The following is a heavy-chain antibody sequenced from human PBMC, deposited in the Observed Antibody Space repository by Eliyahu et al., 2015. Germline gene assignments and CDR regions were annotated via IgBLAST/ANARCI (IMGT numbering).Heavy chain of an antibody. CDR3: AHYRGTTKSNWFDP. CDR1: GFSLSTSGLG. CDR2: IYLDGVK. Sequence: QITLKESGPTLVKPTQPLTLTCAYSGFSLSTSGLGVGWIRQAPGKALEWLALIYLDGVKRYNPSPRSRLTITKDTSKNLVVLTMTSMDPVDTGTYYCAHYRGTTKSNWFDPWGQGILVTVSS. J-gene: IGHJ5*02. V-gene: IGHV2-5*02. D-gene: IGHD5-12*01.